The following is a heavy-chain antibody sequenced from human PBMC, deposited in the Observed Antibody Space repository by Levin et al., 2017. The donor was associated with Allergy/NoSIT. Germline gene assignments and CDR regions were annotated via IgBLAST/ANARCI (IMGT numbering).Heavy chain of an antibody. D-gene: IGHD6-19*01. J-gene: IGHJ4*02. V-gene: IGHV3-30-3*01. CDR1: GFTFSSYA. Sequence: GALRLSCAASGFTFSSYAMHWVRQAPGKGLEWVAIISYDGSNKYYADSVKGRFTISRDNSKNTLYLQMNSLYAEDTAVYYCARAGRQWLPDYWGQGTLVTVSS. CDR3: ARAGRQWLPDY. CDR2: ISYDGSNK.